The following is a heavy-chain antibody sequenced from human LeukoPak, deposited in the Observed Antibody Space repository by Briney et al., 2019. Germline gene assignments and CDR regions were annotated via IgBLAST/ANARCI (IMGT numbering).Heavy chain of an antibody. CDR3: ARQAAAGTVSSKSWFDP. CDR1: GYTFTSCD. V-gene: IGHV1-8*01. CDR2: MNPNSGNT. D-gene: IGHD6-13*01. J-gene: IGHJ5*02. Sequence: ASVKVSCKASGYTFTSCDINWVRQATGQGLEWMGWMNPNSGNTGYAQKFQGRVTMTRNTSISTAYMELSSLRSEDTAVYYCARQAAAGTVSSKSWFDPWGQGTLVTVSS.